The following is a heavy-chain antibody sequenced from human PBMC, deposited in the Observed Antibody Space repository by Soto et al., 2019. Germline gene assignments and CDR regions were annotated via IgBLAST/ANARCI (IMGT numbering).Heavy chain of an antibody. Sequence: SGPTLVNPTETLTLTCAVSGFSLSNAKMGVSWIRQPPGKALEWLAHIFSNDEESYSTSLKSRLTISKDTSKSQVVLTVTNMDPVDTATYYCAHRPYGYKYYFDYWGQGTLVTVSS. V-gene: IGHV2-26*01. CDR2: IFSNDEE. J-gene: IGHJ4*02. CDR3: AHRPYGYKYYFDY. CDR1: GFSLSNAKMG. D-gene: IGHD5-18*01.